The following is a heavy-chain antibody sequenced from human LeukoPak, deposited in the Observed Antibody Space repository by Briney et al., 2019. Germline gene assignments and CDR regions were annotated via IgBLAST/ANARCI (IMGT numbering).Heavy chain of an antibody. CDR2: IIPILDIA. CDR3: AANSRYNSYGMDV. V-gene: IGHV1-69*04. D-gene: IGHD4-4*01. Sequence: GASVKVSCKASGGTFSIYAISWVRQAPGQGLEWMGRIIPILDIANYAQKFQGRVTITADKSTNTAYMVLSSLRSDDTAVYYCAANSRYNSYGMDVWGQGTTVTVSS. J-gene: IGHJ6*02. CDR1: GGTFSIYA.